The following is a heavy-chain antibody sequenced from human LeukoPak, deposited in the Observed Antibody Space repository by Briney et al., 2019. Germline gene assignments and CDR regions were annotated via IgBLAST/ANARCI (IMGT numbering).Heavy chain of an antibody. V-gene: IGHV3-23*01. Sequence: GSLRLSCAASGFTFSSYAMSWVRQAPGKGLEWVSAISGSGGSTYYVDSVKGRFTISRDNSKNTLYLQMNSLRAEDTAVYYCANSQCSGGSCYNFWGQGTLVTVSS. CDR3: ANSQCSGGSCYNF. J-gene: IGHJ4*02. CDR1: GFTFSSYA. D-gene: IGHD2-15*01. CDR2: ISGSGGST.